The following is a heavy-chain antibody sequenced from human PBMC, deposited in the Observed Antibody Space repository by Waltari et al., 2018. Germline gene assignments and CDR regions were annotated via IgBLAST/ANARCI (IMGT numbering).Heavy chain of an antibody. J-gene: IGHJ6*04. D-gene: IGHD6-13*01. Sequence: QVQLVQSGDEGKKPGASVKVSCKASGYTFTRYYMHWVRREPGQGLEWMGIINPSGGSTSYAQTFQGRVTMTRDTSTCTVYMELSSLRSEDTAVYYCARAPIIAAPTWVDVWGKGTTVTISS. CDR1: GYTFTRYY. CDR2: INPSGGST. CDR3: ARAPIIAAPTWVDV. V-gene: IGHV1-46*01.